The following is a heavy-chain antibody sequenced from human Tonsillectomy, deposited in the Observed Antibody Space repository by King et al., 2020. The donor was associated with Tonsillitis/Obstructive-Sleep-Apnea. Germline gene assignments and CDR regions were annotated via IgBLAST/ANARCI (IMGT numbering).Heavy chain of an antibody. D-gene: IGHD2-2*01. J-gene: IGHJ2*01. V-gene: IGHV4-31*03. Sequence: QLQESGPGLVKPSQTLSLTCTVSGGSISSGGYYWSWIRQHPGKGLEWIGYIYYSGSTYYNPSLKSRVTISVDTSKNQFSLKLSSVTAADTAVYYCARHIVVVPAAMKGWYFDLWGRGTLVTVSS. CDR1: GGSISSGGYY. CDR2: IYYSGST. CDR3: ARHIVVVPAAMKGWYFDL.